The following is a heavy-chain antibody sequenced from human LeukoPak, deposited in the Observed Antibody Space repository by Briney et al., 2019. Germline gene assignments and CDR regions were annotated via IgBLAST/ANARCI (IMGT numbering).Heavy chain of an antibody. V-gene: IGHV3-30-3*01. D-gene: IGHD1-26*01. CDR2: ISYDGSNK. J-gene: IGHJ4*02. CDR3: AKAPRPWVGGATGSRYYFDY. CDR1: GFTFSSYA. Sequence: GGSLRLSCAASGFTFSSYAMHWVRQAPGKGLEWVAVISYDGSNKYYADSVKGRFTISRDNSKNTLYLQMNSLRAEDTAVYYCAKAPRPWVGGATGSRYYFDYWGQGTLVTVSS.